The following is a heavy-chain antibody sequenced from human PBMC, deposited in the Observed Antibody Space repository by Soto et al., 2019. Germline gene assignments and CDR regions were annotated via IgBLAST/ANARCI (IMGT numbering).Heavy chain of an antibody. Sequence: SLEVSCQTSGDPFKTYDINCVREATGHGLEWMGWINPNSGNIGYAQRFQGRVTMTRDTAIRTAYMEVSSLRSDDTAVYYCARGRASGSYYLLDYWGQGTLVTVSS. CDR1: GDPFKTYD. J-gene: IGHJ4*02. V-gene: IGHV1-8*01. D-gene: IGHD3-10*01. CDR3: ARGRASGSYYLLDY. CDR2: INPNSGNI.